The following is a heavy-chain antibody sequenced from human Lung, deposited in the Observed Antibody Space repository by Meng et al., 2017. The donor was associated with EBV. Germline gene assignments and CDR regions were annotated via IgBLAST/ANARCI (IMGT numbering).Heavy chain of an antibody. Sequence: GRLQEAGPRLVEPPPTLSLICTVSGASISSAYNDWTWIRQRPGRGLAWIGYLYYSGIAYSNTSLQSRLTISADTSKNQFSLMLTSLTAADTAVYYCARGADEYGGNAFDFWGQGALVTVSS. CDR1: GASISSAYND. CDR2: LYYSGIA. J-gene: IGHJ4*02. CDR3: ARGADEYGGNAFDF. V-gene: IGHV4-31*03. D-gene: IGHD4-23*01.